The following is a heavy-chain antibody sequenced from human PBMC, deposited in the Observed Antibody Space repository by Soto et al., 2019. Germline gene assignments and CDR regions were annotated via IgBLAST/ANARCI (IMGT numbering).Heavy chain of an antibody. CDR3: ARDTQYSGGYWYEDWFDS. D-gene: IGHD1-26*01. Sequence: QVQLQESGPGLVKPSETLSLTCTVSGGSIRDYYWSWIRQPPGKGLEWIGHVYYTGRANYNSSLKSRVTMSLDTSKNQFSLKLTSVTAADTAVYYCARDTQYSGGYWYEDWFDSWGQGTRVTVSS. CDR1: GGSIRDYY. CDR2: VYYTGRA. V-gene: IGHV4-59*13. J-gene: IGHJ5*01.